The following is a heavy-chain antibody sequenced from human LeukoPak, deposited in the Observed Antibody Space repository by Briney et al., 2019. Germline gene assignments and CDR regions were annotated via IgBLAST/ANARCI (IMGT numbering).Heavy chain of an antibody. D-gene: IGHD6-19*01. CDR1: GYTFTSYY. V-gene: IGHV1-46*03. CDR2: INPSGGST. J-gene: IGHJ4*02. Sequence: ASVKVSCKASGYTFTSYYMHWVRQAPGQGLEWMGIINPSGGSTSYAQKLQGRVTMTWDTSTSTVYMELSSLRSEDTAVYYCARSRIAVAGPPSSWGEGTLVTVSS. CDR3: ARSRIAVAGPPSS.